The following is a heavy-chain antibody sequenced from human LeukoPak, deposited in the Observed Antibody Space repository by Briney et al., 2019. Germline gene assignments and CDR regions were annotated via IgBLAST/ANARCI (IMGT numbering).Heavy chain of an antibody. J-gene: IGHJ4*02. CDR2: LYYSGST. Sequence: SETLSLTCTVSGGSISSGDYYWSWIRQPPGEGLEWIWYLYYSGSTYYNPSLKSRVTISVDTSKNQFSLKLSSVTAADTAVYYCARGLRGDPSDYWGQGTLVTVSS. CDR3: ARGLRGDPSDY. V-gene: IGHV4-30-4*01. CDR1: GGSISSGDYY.